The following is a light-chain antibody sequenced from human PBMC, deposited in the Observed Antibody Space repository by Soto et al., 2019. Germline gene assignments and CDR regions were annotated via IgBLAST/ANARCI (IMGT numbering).Light chain of an antibody. CDR3: QQYGDSPLT. CDR2: GAS. V-gene: IGKV3-20*01. Sequence: EIVLTQSPGTLSLSPGERATLSCRASQTVTSDYLAWYQQKPGQAPRLLIYGASDRATGIPDRCSASGSGTDFTLTISRLEPQDFAIYYCQQYGDSPLTFGGGTRVDIK. J-gene: IGKJ4*01. CDR1: QTVTSDY.